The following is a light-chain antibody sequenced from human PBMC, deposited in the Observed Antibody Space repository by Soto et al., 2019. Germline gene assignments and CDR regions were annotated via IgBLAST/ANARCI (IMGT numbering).Light chain of an antibody. CDR1: LDIRSE. Sequence: AIQMTQSPSSLSASVGDRVTITCRASLDIRSELGWYQQKPGKAPDLLIYAASRLHSGVPSRFSGSGSGTDFTLTISSLQPEDFATYYCLQDFNYPRTFGQGTKVEI. CDR2: AAS. J-gene: IGKJ2*01. CDR3: LQDFNYPRT. V-gene: IGKV1-6*02.